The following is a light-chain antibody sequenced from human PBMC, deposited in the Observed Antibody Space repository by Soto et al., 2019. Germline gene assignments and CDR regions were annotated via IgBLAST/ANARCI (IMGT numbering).Light chain of an antibody. CDR2: GAY. V-gene: IGKV3D-15*01. CDR3: KQYNQWPPGTYS. CDR1: QSVTNK. Sequence: EIVVTQSPATLSVSPGERVTLSCKTSQSVTNKLAWYHQKPGQAPRLLIYGAYTRAAGIPARFSGSGSGTEFNFSISSLQSEDFGVYHCKQYNQWPPGTYSFGQGTKLEIK. J-gene: IGKJ2*03.